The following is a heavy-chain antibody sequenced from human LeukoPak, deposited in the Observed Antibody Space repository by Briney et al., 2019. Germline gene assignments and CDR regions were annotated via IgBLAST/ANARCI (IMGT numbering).Heavy chain of an antibody. CDR1: DGSFSGYY. CDR2: IQHSGGT. Sequence: SETLCLTCAVYDGSFSGYYGIWIRQPPGKGLEWIGEIQHSGGTNQKPSLQSRVTISIDMSKNQFSLKGMSVTAADTAVYYCARVDRGRVDSWGQGTLVTVSS. D-gene: IGHD1-26*01. CDR3: ARVDRGRVDS. J-gene: IGHJ4*02. V-gene: IGHV4-34*01.